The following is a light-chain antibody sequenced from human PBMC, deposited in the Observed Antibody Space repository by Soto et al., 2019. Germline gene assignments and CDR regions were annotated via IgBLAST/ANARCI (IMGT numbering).Light chain of an antibody. CDR3: SSYTKTDSWV. CDR2: DVS. Sequence: QSALTQPASVSGSPGQSITISCTGTNSDVGGYNYVSWYQQHPGKAPKLMIYDVSNRPSGVSIRFSGSKSGNTASLTISGLQAEDEADYYCSSYTKTDSWVFGGGTKLTVL. J-gene: IGLJ3*02. V-gene: IGLV2-14*01. CDR1: NSDVGGYNY.